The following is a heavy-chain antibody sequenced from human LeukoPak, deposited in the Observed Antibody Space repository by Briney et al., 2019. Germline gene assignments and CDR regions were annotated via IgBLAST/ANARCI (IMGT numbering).Heavy chain of an antibody. D-gene: IGHD5-18*01. CDR2: ISAYNGNK. Sequence: GSVKVSCKASGYTFTDFGISWVRQAPGQGLEWMGWISAYNGNKNYVQRFQGRVTMTTDTSTSTAYMELMSLRSADTAMYYCTRDLGVDTTMIFFDYWGEGTLVTVSS. CDR1: GYTFTDFG. CDR3: TRDLGVDTTMIFFDY. V-gene: IGHV1-18*01. J-gene: IGHJ4*02.